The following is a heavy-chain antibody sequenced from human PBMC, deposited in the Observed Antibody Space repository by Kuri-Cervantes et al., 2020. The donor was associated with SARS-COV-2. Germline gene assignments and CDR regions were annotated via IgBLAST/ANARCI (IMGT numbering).Heavy chain of an antibody. V-gene: IGHV4-34*01. D-gene: IGHD5-24*01. CDR1: GGSFGGYY. CDR2: INHSGST. J-gene: IGHJ6*02. CDR3: ARGLRWQQPHRNYYYYGMDV. Sequence: GSLRLSCAVYGGSFGGYYWSWIRQPPGKGLEWIGEINHSGSTNYNPSLKSRVTISVDTSKNQFSLKLSSVTAADTAVYYCARGLRWQQPHRNYYYYGMDVWGQGTTVTVSS.